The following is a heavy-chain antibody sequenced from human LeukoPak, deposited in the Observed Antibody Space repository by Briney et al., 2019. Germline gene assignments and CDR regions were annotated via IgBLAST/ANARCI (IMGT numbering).Heavy chain of an antibody. CDR1: GFTVSTYW. J-gene: IGHJ4*02. V-gene: IGHV3-74*01. CDR3: AREGYCSTTKCYAGGGGSDY. Sequence: GASLRLSCAASGFTVSTYWMHWVRQVPGKGLVWVSRINIHGSQTGYADSVKGRFTISGDNAKNTLYLQMNSLRAEDTAVYYCAREGYCSTTKCYAGGGGSDYWGQGILVTVSS. D-gene: IGHD2-2*01. CDR2: INIHGSQT.